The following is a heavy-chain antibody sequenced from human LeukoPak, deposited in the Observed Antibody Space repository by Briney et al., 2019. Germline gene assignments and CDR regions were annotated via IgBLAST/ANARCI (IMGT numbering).Heavy chain of an antibody. CDR2: INHSGST. D-gene: IGHD3-3*01. CDR1: GGSFSGYY. CDR3: ARARITIFGVVILNYYYYMDV. V-gene: IGHV4-34*01. Sequence: SETLSLNCAVYGGSFSGYYWSWIRQPPGKGLEWIGEINHSGSTNYNPSLKSRVTISVDTSKNQFSLKLSSVTAADTAVYYCARARITIFGVVILNYYYYMDVWGKGTTVTVSS. J-gene: IGHJ6*03.